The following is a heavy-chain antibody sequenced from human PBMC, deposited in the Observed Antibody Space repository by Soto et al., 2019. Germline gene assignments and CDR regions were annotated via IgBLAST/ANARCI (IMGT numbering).Heavy chain of an antibody. Sequence: EVQLVESGGGLVQPGRSLRLSCTASGFTFDDYAMHWVRQAPGKGLEWVSGISWNSGIVAYADSVKGRFTVSRDNAKNSLYLQMNSLRAEDTAFYYCAKDMEVGVTEIDSWGQGTLVTVSS. CDR1: GFTFDDYA. D-gene: IGHD1-26*01. CDR2: ISWNSGIV. CDR3: AKDMEVGVTEIDS. V-gene: IGHV3-9*01. J-gene: IGHJ4*02.